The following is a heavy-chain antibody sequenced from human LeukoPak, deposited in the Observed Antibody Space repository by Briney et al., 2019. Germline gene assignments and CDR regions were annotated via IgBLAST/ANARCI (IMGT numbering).Heavy chain of an antibody. J-gene: IGHJ3*02. CDR2: IIPILGIA. CDR1: GGTFSSYA. Sequence: ASVKVSCKASGGTFSSYAISWVRQAPGQGLEWMGRIIPILGIANYAQKFQGRVTITADKSTSTAYMELSSLRSEDTAVYYCARIRGVYPYRRLAFDIWGQGTMVTVSS. CDR3: ARIRGVYPYRRLAFDI. V-gene: IGHV1-69*04. D-gene: IGHD1-14*01.